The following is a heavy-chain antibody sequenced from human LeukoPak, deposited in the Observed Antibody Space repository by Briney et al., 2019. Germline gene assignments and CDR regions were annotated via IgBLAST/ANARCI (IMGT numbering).Heavy chain of an antibody. Sequence: PSETLSLTCTVSGGSISSSSYYWGWIRQPPGKGLEWIGSIYYSGSTYYNPSLKSRVTISVDTSKNQFSLKLSSVTAADTAVYYCARAGWLQPGDAFDIWGQGTMVTVSS. D-gene: IGHD5-24*01. V-gene: IGHV4-39*07. CDR3: ARAGWLQPGDAFDI. J-gene: IGHJ3*02. CDR2: IYYSGST. CDR1: GGSISSSSYY.